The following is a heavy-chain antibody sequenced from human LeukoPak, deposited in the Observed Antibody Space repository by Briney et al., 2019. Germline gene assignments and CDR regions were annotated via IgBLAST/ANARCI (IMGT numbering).Heavy chain of an antibody. J-gene: IGHJ5*02. D-gene: IGHD6-6*01. CDR1: GFTFSSYS. Sequence: GGSLRLSCAASGFTFSSYSMNWVRQAPGKGLEWVSYISSRSDTIYYTDSVKGRFTISRDNAKNSLYLQMNSLRAEDTAVYYCVRAAPEGGFDPWGQGTLVTVSS. V-gene: IGHV3-48*04. CDR2: ISSRSDTI. CDR3: VRAAPEGGFDP.